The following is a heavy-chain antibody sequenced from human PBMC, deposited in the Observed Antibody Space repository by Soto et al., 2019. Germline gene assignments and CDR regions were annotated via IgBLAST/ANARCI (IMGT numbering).Heavy chain of an antibody. CDR3: ARSPKVLRSSAPFFDS. CDR1: GFTFSNYD. V-gene: IGHV3-13*01. D-gene: IGHD3-22*01. CDR2: TGTGGDT. Sequence: GGSLRLSCAAFGFTFSNYDMHWVRQRTGQGLEWVSGTGTGGDTHYPDSVKGRFTISRQNDKNALYLQMDNLRVEDTAVYFCARSPKVLRSSAPFFDSWGQGTRVTVSS. J-gene: IGHJ4*02.